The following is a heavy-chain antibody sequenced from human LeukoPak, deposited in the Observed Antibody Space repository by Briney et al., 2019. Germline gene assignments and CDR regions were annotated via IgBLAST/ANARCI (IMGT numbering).Heavy chain of an antibody. D-gene: IGHD4-23*01. Sequence: ETLSLTCAVYGGSFSGYYWSWIRQPPGKGLEWVSLIYSGGTTYYADSVKGQFTISRDNSKNTLYLQMNSLRAEDTAVYYCARRAGGYSHPYDYWGQGILVTVSS. CDR1: GGSFSGYY. J-gene: IGHJ4*02. V-gene: IGHV3-53*01. CDR3: ARRAGGYSHPYDY. CDR2: IYSGGTT.